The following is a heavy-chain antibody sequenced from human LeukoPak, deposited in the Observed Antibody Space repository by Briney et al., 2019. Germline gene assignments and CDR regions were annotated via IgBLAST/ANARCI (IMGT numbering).Heavy chain of an antibody. Sequence: PSETLSLTCGVSGGSLTSTNWWSWIRQPPGQGLEWIGEISLTGRTNYNPSLIGRVIMSLDESRNQLSLTLTSVTAADTAMYYCTRESGPYCPFGYWGQGTLVVVPS. V-gene: IGHV4-4*02. CDR2: ISLTGRT. D-gene: IGHD1-26*01. CDR3: TRESGPYCPFGY. CDR1: GGSLTSTNW. J-gene: IGHJ4*02.